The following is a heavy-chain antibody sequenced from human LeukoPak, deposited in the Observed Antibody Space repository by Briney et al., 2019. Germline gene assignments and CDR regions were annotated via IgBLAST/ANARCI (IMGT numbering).Heavy chain of an antibody. CDR3: ARCSGWYYFDY. CDR2: IYYSGST. V-gene: IGHV4-59*08. CDR1: GGSISSYY. D-gene: IGHD6-19*01. J-gene: IGHJ4*02. Sequence: PSETLSLTCTVSGGSISSYYWSWIRQPPGKGLEWIGYIYYSGSTNYNPSLKSRVTISVDTSKNQFSLKLSSVTAADTAVYYCARCSGWYYFDYWGQGTLVTVSS.